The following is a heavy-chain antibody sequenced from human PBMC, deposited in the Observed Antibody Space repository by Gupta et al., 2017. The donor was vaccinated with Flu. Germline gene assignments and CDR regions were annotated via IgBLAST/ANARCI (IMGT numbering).Heavy chain of an antibody. CDR2: ISYDGSNK. Sequence: KGREWVAVISYDGSNKYYADSVRGRFTISRDNSKNTLYLQMNSLRAEDTAVYYCAKDRNRYCSSTSCYEFDYWGQGTLVTVSS. D-gene: IGHD2-2*01. J-gene: IGHJ4*02. CDR3: AKDRNRYCSSTSCYEFDY. V-gene: IGHV3-30*18.